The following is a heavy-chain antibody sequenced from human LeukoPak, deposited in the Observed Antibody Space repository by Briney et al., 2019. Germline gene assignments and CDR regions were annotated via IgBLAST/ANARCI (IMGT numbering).Heavy chain of an antibody. CDR2: VDPEDGET. Sequence: ASVKISCKVSGYTFTDYYMHRVQQAPGKGLEWMGLVDPEDGETIYAEKFQGRVTITADTSTYTAYMELSSLRSEDTAVYYCATDRMARGVFDYWGQGTLVTVSS. J-gene: IGHJ4*02. CDR3: ATDRMARGVFDY. V-gene: IGHV1-69-2*01. D-gene: IGHD2-8*01. CDR1: GYTFTDYY.